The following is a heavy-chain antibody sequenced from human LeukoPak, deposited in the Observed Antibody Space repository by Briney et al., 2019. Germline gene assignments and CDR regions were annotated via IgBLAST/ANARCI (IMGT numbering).Heavy chain of an antibody. CDR3: ARDLQWLAYFDY. CDR1: GFTFSSYS. Sequence: GSLRLSCAASGFTFSSYSMNWVRQPPGKGLEWIGSIYYSGSTYYNPSLKSRVTISVDTSKNQFSLRLSSVTAADTAVYYCARDLQWLAYFDYWGQGTLVTVSS. V-gene: IGHV4-39*07. D-gene: IGHD6-19*01. J-gene: IGHJ4*02. CDR2: IYYSGST.